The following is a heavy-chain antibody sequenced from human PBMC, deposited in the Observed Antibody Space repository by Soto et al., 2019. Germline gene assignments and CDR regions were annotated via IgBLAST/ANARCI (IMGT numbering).Heavy chain of an antibody. Sequence: GESLKISCNGSGYSFTSYWIGWVRQMPGKGLEWMGIIYPGDSDTRYSPSFQGQVTISADKSISTAYLQWSSLKASDTAMYYCARGAITMIVVVIPDAFDIWGQGTMVTVSS. CDR1: GYSFTSYW. V-gene: IGHV5-51*01. CDR3: ARGAITMIVVVIPDAFDI. CDR2: IYPGDSDT. J-gene: IGHJ3*02. D-gene: IGHD3-22*01.